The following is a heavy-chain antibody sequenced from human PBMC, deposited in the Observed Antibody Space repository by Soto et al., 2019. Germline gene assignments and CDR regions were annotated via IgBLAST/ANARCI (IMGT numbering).Heavy chain of an antibody. CDR3: AKDGTYDYIWGSYRPTSYFDY. D-gene: IGHD3-16*02. CDR1: GFTFDDYA. CDR2: NSWNSGSI. Sequence: PGGSLRLSCAASGFTFDDYAMHWVRQAPGKGLEWVSDNSWNSGSIGYADSVRGRFTISRDNAKNSLYLQMNSLRAEDTALYYCAKDGTYDYIWGSYRPTSYFDYWGQGTLVTVSS. V-gene: IGHV3-9*01. J-gene: IGHJ4*02.